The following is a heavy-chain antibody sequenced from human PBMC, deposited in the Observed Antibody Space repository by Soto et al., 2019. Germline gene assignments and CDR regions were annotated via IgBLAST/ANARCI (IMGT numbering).Heavy chain of an antibody. Sequence: SLRLSCAASGFTFDDYAMHWVRQAPGNGLEWVSGISWNSGSIGYADSVKGRFTISRDNAKNSLYLQMNSLRAEDTALYYCAKDIIRRNFWSGYYKGGWFDPWGQGXLVTVYS. D-gene: IGHD3-3*01. CDR3: AKDIIRRNFWSGYYKGGWFDP. CDR2: ISWNSGSI. V-gene: IGHV3-9*01. CDR1: GFTFDDYA. J-gene: IGHJ5*02.